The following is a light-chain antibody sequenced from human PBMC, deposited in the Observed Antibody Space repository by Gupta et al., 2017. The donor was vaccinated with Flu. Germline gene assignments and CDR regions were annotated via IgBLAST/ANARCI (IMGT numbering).Light chain of an antibody. J-gene: IGLJ3*02. CDR3: QSYDSSLSGWV. CDR1: SSNIGAGYD. CDR2: GNS. V-gene: IGLV1-40*01. Sequence: QSVLTQPPSVSGAPGQRVTISCTGSSSNIGAGYDVHWYTQLPGTAPKLLIYGNSNRPSGVPDRFSGSKSGTSASLAITGLQAEDEADYYCQSYDSSLSGWVFGGGTKLTVL.